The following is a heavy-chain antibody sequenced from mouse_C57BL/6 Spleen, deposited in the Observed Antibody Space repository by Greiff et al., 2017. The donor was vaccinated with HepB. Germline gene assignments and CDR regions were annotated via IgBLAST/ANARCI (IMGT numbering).Heavy chain of an antibody. Sequence: QVHVKQPGTELVKPGASVKLSCKASGYTFTSYWMHWVKQRPGQGLEWIGNINPSNGGTNYNEKFKSKATLTVDKSSSTAYMQLSSLTSEDSAVYYCARGSTVVDYFDYWGQGTTLTVSS. CDR1: GYTFTSYW. D-gene: IGHD1-1*01. CDR3: ARGSTVVDYFDY. V-gene: IGHV1-53*01. CDR2: INPSNGGT. J-gene: IGHJ2*01.